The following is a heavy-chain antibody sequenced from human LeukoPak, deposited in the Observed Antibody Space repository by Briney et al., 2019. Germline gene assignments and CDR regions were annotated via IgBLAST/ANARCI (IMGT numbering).Heavy chain of an antibody. CDR1: GFIFSSYG. CDR2: IRYDGSNK. D-gene: IGHD3-3*01. J-gene: IGHJ3*02. Sequence: GGSLRLSCAASGFIFSSYGMHWVRQAPGKGLEWVAFIRYDGSNKYYADSVKGRFTISRDNSKNTLYLQMNSLRAEDTAVYYCAKVEYYDFWSGYEDAFDIWGQGTMVTVSS. V-gene: IGHV3-30*02. CDR3: AKVEYYDFWSGYEDAFDI.